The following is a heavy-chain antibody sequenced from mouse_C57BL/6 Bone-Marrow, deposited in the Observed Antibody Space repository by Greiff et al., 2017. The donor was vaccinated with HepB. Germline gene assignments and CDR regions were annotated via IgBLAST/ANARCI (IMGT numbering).Heavy chain of an antibody. CDR1: GYTFTDYY. Sequence: VQLQQSGPVLVKPGASVKMSCKASGYTFTDYYMNWVKQSHGKSLEWIGVINPYNGGTSYNQKFKGKATLTVDKSSSTAYMELNSLTSEDSAVYYCARGGWLLRFAYWGQGTLVTVSA. J-gene: IGHJ3*01. CDR2: INPYNGGT. D-gene: IGHD2-3*01. V-gene: IGHV1-19*01. CDR3: ARGGWLLRFAY.